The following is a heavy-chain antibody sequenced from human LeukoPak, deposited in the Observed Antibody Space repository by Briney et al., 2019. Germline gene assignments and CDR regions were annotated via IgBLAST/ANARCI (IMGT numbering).Heavy chain of an antibody. CDR1: GFTCYDYA. V-gene: IGHV3-9*01. D-gene: IGHD3-22*01. J-gene: IGHJ3*02. CDR3: EKTQLVVVPRGPFDI. Sequence: PGGSLRLSCAASGFTCYDYAMHGVRQAPGKGREWVSGMRGNSCSIVYADSVKGRFTISRYNAKNSLYLKMTSLRPEDTALYSCEKTQLVVVPRGPFDIWGQGTMVTVSS. CDR2: MRGNSCSI.